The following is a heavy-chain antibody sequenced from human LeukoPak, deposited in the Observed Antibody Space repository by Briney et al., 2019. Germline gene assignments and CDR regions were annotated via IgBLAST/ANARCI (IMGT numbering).Heavy chain of an antibody. D-gene: IGHD1-26*01. Sequence: SETLSLTCAVYGGSFSGYYWSWIRQPPGKGLEWIGEINHSGSTNYNPSLKSRVTISVDTSKNQFSLKLSSVTAADTAVYYCARGGNFDYWGQGTLVTVSS. CDR1: GGSFSGYY. CDR3: ARGGNFDY. J-gene: IGHJ4*02. V-gene: IGHV4-34*01. CDR2: INHSGST.